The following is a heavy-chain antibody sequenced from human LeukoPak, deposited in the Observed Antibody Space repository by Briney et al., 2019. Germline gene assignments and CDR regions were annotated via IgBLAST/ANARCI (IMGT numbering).Heavy chain of an antibody. CDR2: LSYEGTDK. J-gene: IGHJ4*02. V-gene: IGHV3-30-3*01. CDR1: GFKFRDYA. D-gene: IGHD6-19*01. Sequence: SGGSLRLSCSASGFKFRDYAMHWLRQAPGKGLEWVAVLSYEGTDKYYGDSVKVRFTISRDNARNSLYLQMNSRMPEDTAGYYFARVNEAVAGIVDYWRQGPLVPVSS. CDR3: ARVNEAVAGIVDY.